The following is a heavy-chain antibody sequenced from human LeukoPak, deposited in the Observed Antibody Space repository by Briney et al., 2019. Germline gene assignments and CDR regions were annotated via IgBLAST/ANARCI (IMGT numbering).Heavy chain of an antibody. CDR1: GFTFKTYD. J-gene: IGHJ4*02. D-gene: IGHD1-7*01. CDR2: ISTGGSSK. Sequence: WGSLRLSCAASGFTFKTYDMNWVRQAPGKGLEWVSYISTGGSSKYYADSVKGRFTISRDNAKYSLYLQMNSLRAEDTAVYYCAKEGKTRNWNYYQAKPVYWGQGTLVTVSS. CDR3: AKEGKTRNWNYYQAKPVY. V-gene: IGHV3-48*03.